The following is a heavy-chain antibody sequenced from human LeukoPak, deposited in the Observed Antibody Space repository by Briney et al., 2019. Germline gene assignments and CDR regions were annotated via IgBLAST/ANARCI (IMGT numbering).Heavy chain of an antibody. CDR1: GFTFSSYT. CDR3: ARVELAAADVYYFDY. Sequence: GGPLRLSCAASGFTFSSYTMHWLRQAPGKGLEWVAVISYDGSNTYYADSVKGRFTISRDNSKNTLYLQMNSLRPEDTAVYYCARVELAAADVYYFDYWGQGTLVTVSS. D-gene: IGHD6-13*01. CDR2: ISYDGSNT. V-gene: IGHV3-30-3*01. J-gene: IGHJ4*02.